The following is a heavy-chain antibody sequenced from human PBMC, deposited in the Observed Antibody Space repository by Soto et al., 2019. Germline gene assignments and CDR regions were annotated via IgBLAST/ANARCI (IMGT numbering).Heavy chain of an antibody. D-gene: IGHD3-22*01. CDR1: GYPFPSFE. J-gene: IGHJ4*02. CDR2: ISNAGSGSI. CDR3: ARESDHYQDFFQN. Sequence: QVHLVQSGAEVKKPGASVKVSCKTSGYPFPSFEIHWIRQAPGQRPEWLGGISNAGSGSIKHSQRFQDRLTISRDKRATTVYMTLSSLTSEDAAIYYCARESDHYQDFFQNWGQGSLVTVSA. V-gene: IGHV1-3*01.